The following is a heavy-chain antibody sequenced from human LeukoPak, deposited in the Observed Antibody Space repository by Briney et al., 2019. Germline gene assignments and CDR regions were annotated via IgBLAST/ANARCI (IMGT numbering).Heavy chain of an antibody. CDR1: GFTFTNAW. V-gene: IGHV3-7*03. CDR2: IKQDGSEK. Sequence: HPGGSLRLSCVASGFTFTNAWMSWVRQAPGKGLEWVANIKQDGSEKYYVDSVKGRFTISRDNAKNSLYLQMNSLRAEDTAVYYCARDGVGEEGWGVKYDFWSGLAVGPLHFDYWGQGTLVTVSS. J-gene: IGHJ4*02. D-gene: IGHD3-3*01. CDR3: ARDGVGEEGWGVKYDFWSGLAVGPLHFDY.